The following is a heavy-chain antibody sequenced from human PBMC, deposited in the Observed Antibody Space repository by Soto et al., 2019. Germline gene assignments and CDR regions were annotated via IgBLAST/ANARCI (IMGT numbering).Heavy chain of an antibody. Sequence: ASVKVSCKASAYTFTSYGISWVRQAPGQELKWMGWISAYNGNTNYAQKHQGRVTMTTDTSTSTAYMELRSLRSDDSAVYYCARDDCSSTSCYRYWGQGTLVTVSS. CDR1: AYTFTSYG. V-gene: IGHV1-18*01. D-gene: IGHD2-2*01. CDR3: ARDDCSSTSCYRY. J-gene: IGHJ4*02. CDR2: ISAYNGNT.